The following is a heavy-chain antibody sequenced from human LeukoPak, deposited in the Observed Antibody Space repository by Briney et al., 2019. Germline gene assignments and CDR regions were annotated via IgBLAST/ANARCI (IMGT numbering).Heavy chain of an antibody. CDR2: INGDGRTT. V-gene: IGHV3-74*01. Sequence: PGGSLRLSCAASGFTFSPYWMHWVRQSPGKGLVWVSRINGDGRTTTYADSVKGRFTISRDNAKNTLYLQMNSLTAEDTAVYYCARSMVPLFEDWGQGTLVTSSS. J-gene: IGHJ4*02. CDR3: ARSMVPLFED. D-gene: IGHD4/OR15-4a*01. CDR1: GFTFSPYW.